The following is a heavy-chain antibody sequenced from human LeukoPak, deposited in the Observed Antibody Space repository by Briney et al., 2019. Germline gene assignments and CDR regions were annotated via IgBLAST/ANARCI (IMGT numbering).Heavy chain of an antibody. V-gene: IGHV4-59*01. J-gene: IGHJ6*03. Sequence: SGTLSLTCTVSGGSLSSYYWSWIRQPPGKGLEWIGYIYYSGSTNYNPSLKSRVTISVDTSKNQFSLKRSSVTAADTAVYYCARVGHDYVWGSYRYYYYYYMDVWGKGTTVTVSS. CDR2: IYYSGST. CDR3: ARVGHDYVWGSYRYYYYYYMDV. CDR1: GGSLSSYY. D-gene: IGHD3-16*02.